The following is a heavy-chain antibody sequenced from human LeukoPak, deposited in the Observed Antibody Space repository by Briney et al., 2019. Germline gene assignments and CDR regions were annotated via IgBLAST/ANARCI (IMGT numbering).Heavy chain of an antibody. J-gene: IGHJ4*02. D-gene: IGHD5-24*01. CDR2: ISYDGSNN. V-gene: IGHV3-30*18. Sequence: GRSLRLSCAASGFTFSSYVMHWVRQAPGKGLEWVAVISYDGSNNNYADSVKGRFTISRDNSKNTLYLQMNSLRAEDTAVYYCAKDPVVRRWVLAYYFDYWGQGTLVTVSS. CDR3: AKDPVVRRWVLAYYFDY. CDR1: GFTFSSYV.